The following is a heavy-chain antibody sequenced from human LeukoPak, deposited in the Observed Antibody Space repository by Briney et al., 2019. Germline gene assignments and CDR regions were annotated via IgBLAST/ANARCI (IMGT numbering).Heavy chain of an antibody. CDR3: ARGDNDRYSSSS. J-gene: IGHJ5*02. CDR2: IIPIFGTA. Sequence: SVKVSCKASGGTFSSYAISWVRQAPGQGPEWMGGIIPIFGTANYAQKFQGRVTITTDESTSTAYMELSSLRSEDTAVYYCARGDNDRYSSSSWGQGTLVTVSS. D-gene: IGHD6-6*01. CDR1: GGTFSSYA. V-gene: IGHV1-69*05.